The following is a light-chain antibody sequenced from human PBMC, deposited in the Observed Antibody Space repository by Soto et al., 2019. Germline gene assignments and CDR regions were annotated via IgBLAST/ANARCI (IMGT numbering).Light chain of an antibody. V-gene: IGLV1-44*01. CDR3: AAWDDSLNGLL. CDR1: SSNIGSNT. CDR2: SNN. Sequence: QSVLTQPPSASGTPGQRVTISCSGSSSNIGSNTVNWYQQLPGTAPKLLIYSNNQRPSGVPDLFSGSKSGTSASLAISGLQSEDEADYYCAAWDDSLNGLLFGGGTKLTVL. J-gene: IGLJ2*01.